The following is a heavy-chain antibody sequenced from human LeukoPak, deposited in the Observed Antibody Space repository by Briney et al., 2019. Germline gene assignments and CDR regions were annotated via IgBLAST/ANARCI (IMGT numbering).Heavy chain of an antibody. D-gene: IGHD4-17*01. CDR3: ARPIGNYGDYVSDGAFDI. V-gene: IGHV1-69*04. J-gene: IGHJ3*02. Sequence: SVKVSCKASGYPFTMYGFSWVRQAPGHGLEWMGRIIPILGIANYAQKFQGRVTITADKSTYTAYMELSSLRSEDTAVYYCARPIGNYGDYVSDGAFDIWGQGTMVTVSS. CDR2: IIPILGIA. CDR1: GYPFTMYG.